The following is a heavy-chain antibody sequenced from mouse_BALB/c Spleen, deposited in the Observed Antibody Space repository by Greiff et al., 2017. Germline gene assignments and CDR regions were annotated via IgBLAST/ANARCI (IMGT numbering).Heavy chain of an antibody. Sequence: DVMLVESGGGLVKPGGSLKLSCAASGFTFSSYAMSWVRQTPEKRLEWVASISSGGSTYYPDSVKGRFTISRDNARNILYLQMSSLRSEDTAMYYCARGGNGAMDYWGQGTSVTVSS. J-gene: IGHJ4*01. V-gene: IGHV5-6-5*01. CDR2: ISSGGST. CDR1: GFTFSSYA. CDR3: ARGGNGAMDY.